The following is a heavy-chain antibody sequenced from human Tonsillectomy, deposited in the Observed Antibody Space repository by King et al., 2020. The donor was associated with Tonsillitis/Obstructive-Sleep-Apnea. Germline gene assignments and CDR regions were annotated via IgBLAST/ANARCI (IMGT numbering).Heavy chain of an antibody. CDR1: GFSFSSYA. J-gene: IGHJ4*02. V-gene: IGHV3-23*04. CDR3: AKRVPGIGEWFDY. Sequence: QLVQSGGGLVQPGGSLRLSCAASGFSFSSYASSWVPQGPGKGLEWVSAISGSGGSTYYADSVKGRFTISRDNSKNTLYLQMNSLRAEDTAVYYCAKRVPGIGEWFDYWGQGTLVTVSS. D-gene: IGHD3-3*01. CDR2: ISGSGGST.